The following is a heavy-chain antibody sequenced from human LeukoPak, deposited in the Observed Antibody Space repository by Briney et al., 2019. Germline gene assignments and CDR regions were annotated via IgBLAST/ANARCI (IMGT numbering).Heavy chain of an antibody. CDR3: ARDLGGGYGYFDY. Sequence: GGSLRLSCAASGFTFSTSAMSWVRQAPGKGLEWVSAITESGGRTYYADSVQGRFTISRDISKSTLYLQMNSLRAEDTAVFYCARDLGGGYGYFDYWGQGALVTVSS. J-gene: IGHJ4*02. D-gene: IGHD5-18*01. V-gene: IGHV3-23*01. CDR2: ITESGGRT. CDR1: GFTFSTSA.